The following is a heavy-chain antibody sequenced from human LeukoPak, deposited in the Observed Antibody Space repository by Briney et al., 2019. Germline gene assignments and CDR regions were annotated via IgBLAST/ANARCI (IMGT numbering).Heavy chain of an antibody. CDR3: ARDFSAVAGPGGFGY. Sequence: SETLSLTCTVSGGSISSYYWSWIRQPPGKGLEWIGYIYYSGSTNYNPSLKSRVTISVDTSKNQFSLKLSSVTAADTAVYYCARDFSAVAGPGGFGYWGQGTLVTVSS. CDR1: GGSISSYY. V-gene: IGHV4-59*12. J-gene: IGHJ4*02. D-gene: IGHD6-19*01. CDR2: IYYSGST.